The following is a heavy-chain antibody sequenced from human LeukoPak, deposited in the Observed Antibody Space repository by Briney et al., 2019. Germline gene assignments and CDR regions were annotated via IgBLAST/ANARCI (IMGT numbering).Heavy chain of an antibody. CDR3: AKHLWFGELSNNWFDP. CDR2: GHYTGST. CDR1: GASVSSSSSY. D-gene: IGHD3-10*01. J-gene: IGHJ5*02. Sequence: PETLSLTCNVSGASVSSSSSYWAWIRQPPGKGLEWIATGHYTGSTYCNPSLQSRVTMSGDTSKNQFSLRLSSVTAADTAVYYCAKHLWFGELSNNWFDPWGQGTLVTVSS. V-gene: IGHV4-39*01.